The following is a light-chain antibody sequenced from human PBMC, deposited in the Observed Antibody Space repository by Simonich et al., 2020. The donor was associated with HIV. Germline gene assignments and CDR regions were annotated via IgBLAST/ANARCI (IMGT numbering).Light chain of an antibody. CDR1: QDISNY. CDR3: QQSYNTPRT. J-gene: IGKJ1*01. V-gene: IGKV1-39*01. Sequence: DIQMTQSPSSLSASVGDRVTITCPASQDISNYLNWYQQKPGKAPKLRIYAASSLQSGVPSRFSGSGSGTDFTLTISSLQPEDFATYYGQQSYNTPRTFGQGSKVEIK. CDR2: AAS.